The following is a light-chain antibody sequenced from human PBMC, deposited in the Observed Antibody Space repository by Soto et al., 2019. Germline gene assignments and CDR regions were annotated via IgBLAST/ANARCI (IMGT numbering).Light chain of an antibody. V-gene: IGLV2-14*01. CDR1: STDVGGYNY. CDR3: GSYSSTDTPFV. Sequence: QSALAQPSSVSWSPGQSITISCTGTSTDVGGYNYVSWYQHHSGKAPKLLIYEVTNRPSGISDRFSGSKSVNTASLTISGLQAEDESDYYCGSYSSTDTPFVFGTGTKVTAL. CDR2: EVT. J-gene: IGLJ1*01.